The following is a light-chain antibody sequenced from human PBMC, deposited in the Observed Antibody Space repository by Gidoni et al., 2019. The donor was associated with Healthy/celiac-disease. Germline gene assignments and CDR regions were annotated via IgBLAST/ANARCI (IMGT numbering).Light chain of an antibody. Sequence: TTKASSSLSASVGDGVTITCRASQSISSYLHWYQQKPGNSTKLLIYAASSLQSGVPSRFSGSGSGTDFTLTISSLQPEDFATYYCQQSYSTPVFTFGQGTRLEIK. CDR3: QQSYSTPVFT. CDR2: AAS. J-gene: IGKJ2*01. V-gene: IGKV1-39*01. CDR1: QSISSY.